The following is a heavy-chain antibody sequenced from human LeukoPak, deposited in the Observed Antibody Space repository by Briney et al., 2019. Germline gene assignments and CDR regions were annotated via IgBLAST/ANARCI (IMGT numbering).Heavy chain of an antibody. Sequence: QTGGSLRLSCAASGFTFSSYAMNWVRQAPGKGLEWVSAISGSGGSTYYADSVKGRFTISRDNSKNTLFLRMNNLRSEDTALYYCVSPTADYPFLYYFDSWGQGTLVTVSS. CDR1: GFTFSSYA. CDR2: ISGSGGST. CDR3: VSPTADYPFLYYFDS. J-gene: IGHJ4*02. D-gene: IGHD5-12*01. V-gene: IGHV3-23*01.